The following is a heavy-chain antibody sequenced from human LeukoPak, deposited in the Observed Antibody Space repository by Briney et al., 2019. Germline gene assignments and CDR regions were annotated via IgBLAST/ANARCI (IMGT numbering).Heavy chain of an antibody. CDR3: ARVSSGYYYVGWFDP. V-gene: IGHV4-4*02. CDR2: IYHSGST. D-gene: IGHD3-22*01. Sequence: PSGTLSLTCAVSGGSISSSNWWSWVRQPPGKGLEWIGEIYHSGSTNYNPSLKSRVTISVDTSKNQFSLKLSSVTAADTAVYYCARVSSGYYYVGWFDPWGQGTLVTVSS. J-gene: IGHJ5*02. CDR1: GGSISSSNW.